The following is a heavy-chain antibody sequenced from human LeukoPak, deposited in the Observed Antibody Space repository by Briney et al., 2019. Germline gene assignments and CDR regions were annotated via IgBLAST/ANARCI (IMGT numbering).Heavy chain of an antibody. V-gene: IGHV1-3*02. D-gene: IGHD1-7*01. J-gene: IGHJ4*02. Sequence: ASVKVSCKASGYTFTSYPIHWVRQAPGQRLEWMGWSNGGNGNTKYSQEFQDRATITRDTSASKAYMELSSLRSEDMAVYYCARDSTGTVLLEYWGQGTLVTVSS. CDR2: SNGGNGNT. CDR3: ARDSTGTVLLEY. CDR1: GYTFTSYP.